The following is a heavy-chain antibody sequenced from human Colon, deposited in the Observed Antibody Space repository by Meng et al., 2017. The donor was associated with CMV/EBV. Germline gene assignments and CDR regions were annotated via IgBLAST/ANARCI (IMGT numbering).Heavy chain of an antibody. D-gene: IGHD3-10*01. CDR2: LYYTGTT. Sequence: GSLRLSCTVSGGSISSSLKYWAWIRQPPGKGLEWIGNLYYTGTTYYNPSLKSRLTLSLDTSRNRFSLQLNSVTASDTAIYYCAGAGQLVTSSFDPWGQGTLVTVSS. CDR3: AGAGQLVTSSFDP. CDR1: GGSISSSLKY. J-gene: IGHJ5*02. V-gene: IGHV4-39*07.